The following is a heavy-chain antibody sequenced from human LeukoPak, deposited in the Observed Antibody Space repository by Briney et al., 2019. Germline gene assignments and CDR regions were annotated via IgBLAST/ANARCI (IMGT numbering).Heavy chain of an antibody. CDR1: GFTFSSYA. CDR3: AKGFHYDFWSPPGY. CDR2: ISGSGSST. D-gene: IGHD3-3*01. J-gene: IGHJ4*02. V-gene: IGHV3-23*01. Sequence: GGSLRLSCAASGFTFSSYAMSWVHQAPGKGLEWVSAISGSGSSTYYADSVKGRFTISRDNSKNTLYLQMNSLRAEDTAVYYCAKGFHYDFWSPPGYWGQGTLVTVSS.